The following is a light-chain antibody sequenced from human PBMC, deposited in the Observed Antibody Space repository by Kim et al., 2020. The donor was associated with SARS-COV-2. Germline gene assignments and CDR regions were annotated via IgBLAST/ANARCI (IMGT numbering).Light chain of an antibody. CDR3: QQDGSSPPIT. Sequence: DIVLTQSPGTLSLSPGERATLSCRASQSVSSSYLAWYQQKPGQAPRLLIYGASSRATGIPDRFSGSESGTDFTLTISRLEPEDLVVYYCQQDGSSPPITFGQGTRLEIK. V-gene: IGKV3-20*01. J-gene: IGKJ5*01. CDR2: GAS. CDR1: QSVSSSY.